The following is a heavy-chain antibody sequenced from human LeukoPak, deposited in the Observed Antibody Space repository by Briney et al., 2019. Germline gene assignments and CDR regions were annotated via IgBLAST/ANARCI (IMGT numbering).Heavy chain of an antibody. J-gene: IGHJ4*02. D-gene: IGHD3/OR15-3a*01. V-gene: IGHV1-18*01. CDR1: GYTFTSYG. CDR3: AKYFYSDNDFRPGRRYFDF. Sequence: ASVKVSCKASGYTFTSYGISWVRQAPGQGLEWMGWISAYNGNTNYAQKLQGRVTMTTDTSTSTAYMELRSLRSDDTAMYFCAKYFYSDNDFRPGRRYFDFWGQGTLVTVSS. CDR2: ISAYNGNT.